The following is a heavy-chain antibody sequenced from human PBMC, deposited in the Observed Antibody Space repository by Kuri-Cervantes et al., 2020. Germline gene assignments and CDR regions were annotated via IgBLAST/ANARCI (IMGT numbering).Heavy chain of an antibody. CDR1: GYTFTSYG. CDR2: ISAYNGNT. J-gene: IGHJ6*02. Sequence: ASVKVSCKASGYTFTSYGISWVRQAPGQGLEWMGWISAYNGNTDYAQKIQGRVTMTADTSTTTAYMELRSLRSDDTAVYYCARDRAGYCSSTSCYTKASYYYYGMDVWGQGTTVTVSS. CDR3: ARDRAGYCSSTSCYTKASYYYYGMDV. V-gene: IGHV1-18*01. D-gene: IGHD2-2*02.